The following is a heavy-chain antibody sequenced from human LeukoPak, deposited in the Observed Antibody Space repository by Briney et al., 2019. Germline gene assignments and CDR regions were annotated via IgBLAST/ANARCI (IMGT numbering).Heavy chain of an antibody. CDR1: GFTFIDFG. J-gene: IGHJ5*02. CDR3: ARAGPPAFDP. V-gene: IGHV3-48*03. CDR2: ISGSGTTI. Sequence: GGSLRLSCAASGFTFIDFGVNWVRQAPGKGLEWVSYISGSGTTIYYADSVKGRFAISRDNVKNSLSLQMNSLRAEDTAVYYCARAGPPAFDPWGQGTLVTVSS.